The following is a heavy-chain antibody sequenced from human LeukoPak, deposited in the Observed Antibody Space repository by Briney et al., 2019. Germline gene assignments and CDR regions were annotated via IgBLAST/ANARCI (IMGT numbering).Heavy chain of an antibody. J-gene: IGHJ4*02. D-gene: IGHD2-2*01. CDR1: AGSINSHY. Sequence: PSETLSLTCTVSAGSINSHYWSWLRQAPGKGLEWIGYMYDSVRTKDNPTLKSRLTLSADTPKNQFSLKLSSVTAADTAVYYCARVYQLLLHYFDYWGQGTLVTVSS. CDR3: ARVYQLLLHYFDY. CDR2: MYDSVRT. V-gene: IGHV4-59*11.